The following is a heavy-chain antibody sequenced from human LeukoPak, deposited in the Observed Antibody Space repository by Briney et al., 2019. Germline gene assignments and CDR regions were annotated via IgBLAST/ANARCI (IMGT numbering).Heavy chain of an antibody. CDR2: IYYSGST. V-gene: IGHV4-39*01. CDR3: ARHIAAKALY. D-gene: IGHD2-15*01. CDR1: GGSISSSSYY. J-gene: IGHJ4*02. Sequence: SETLSLTCTVSGGSISSSSYYWGWIRQPPGKGLEWIGSIYYSGSTYYNPSLKSRVTISVDTSKNQFSLKLSSVTAADTAVYYCARHIAAKALYWGQGTLVTVSS.